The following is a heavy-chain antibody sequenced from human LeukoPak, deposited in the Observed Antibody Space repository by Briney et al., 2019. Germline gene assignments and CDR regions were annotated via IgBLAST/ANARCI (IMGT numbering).Heavy chain of an antibody. Sequence: PGGSLRLSCTASGFTFIDYWIYWIRQAPGKGLEWVANIKQDGSEKYYVDSVKGRFTISRDNAKNSLYLQMNSLRAEDTAVYYCAREPTGALDYWGQGTLVTVSS. D-gene: IGHD7-27*01. CDR3: AREPTGALDY. CDR2: IKQDGSEK. J-gene: IGHJ4*02. V-gene: IGHV3-7*03. CDR1: GFTFIDYW.